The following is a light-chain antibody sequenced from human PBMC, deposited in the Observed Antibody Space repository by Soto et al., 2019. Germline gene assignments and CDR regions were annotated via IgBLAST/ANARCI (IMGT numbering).Light chain of an antibody. Sequence: EIVLTQSPGTLSLSPGERATLSCRASQSVSNNYLAWYQQNPGQAPRLLIYGESNRATGIPDRFSGSGSGTDFTLTISRLEPEDFAVYYCQQYGSSGTFGQGTKVDIK. CDR1: QSVSNNY. CDR3: QQYGSSGT. CDR2: GES. J-gene: IGKJ1*01. V-gene: IGKV3-20*01.